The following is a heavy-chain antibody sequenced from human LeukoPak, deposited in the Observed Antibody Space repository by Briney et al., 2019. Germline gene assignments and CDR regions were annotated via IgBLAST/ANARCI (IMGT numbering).Heavy chain of an antibody. V-gene: IGHV1-18*01. CDR1: GYNFNIYG. Sequence: ASVTVSCKASGYNFNIYGLTWVRQAPGQGLEWMGWISASNGQTNYAQKFQGRVSMTTDTSTTTAYVEIRSLTSEDTATYYCAKAMYASSSAVDWGQGTLVTVS. CDR3: AKAMYASSSAVD. J-gene: IGHJ4*02. CDR2: ISASNGQT. D-gene: IGHD2-8*01.